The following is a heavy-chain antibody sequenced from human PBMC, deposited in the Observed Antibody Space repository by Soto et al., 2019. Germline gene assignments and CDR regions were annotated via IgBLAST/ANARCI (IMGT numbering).Heavy chain of an antibody. D-gene: IGHD4-4*01. CDR2: INPDGGVI. CDR3: TRPHMGNVAFDV. V-gene: IGHV3-7*01. CDR1: AFTFSRYW. Sequence: EVQLVESGGGLVQPGGSLRLSCAASAFTFSRYWMIWVRQAPGKGLEWLANINPDGGVIYYVDSVRGRFTISRDNAKNSLYLQMNSLSAEDTAVYYCTRPHMGNVAFDVWGQGTMVTVSS. J-gene: IGHJ3*01.